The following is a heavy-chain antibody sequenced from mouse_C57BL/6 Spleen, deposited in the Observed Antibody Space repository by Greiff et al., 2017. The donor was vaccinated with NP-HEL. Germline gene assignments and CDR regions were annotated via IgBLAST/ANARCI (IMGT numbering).Heavy chain of an antibody. D-gene: IGHD3-2*02. CDR3: ARTPAQARAMDY. CDR1: GYTFTSYW. CDR2: IDPSDSYT. V-gene: IGHV1-69*01. J-gene: IGHJ4*01. Sequence: QVQLQQPGAELVMPGASVKLSCKASGYTFTSYWMHWVKQRPGQGLEWIGEIDPSDSYTNYNQKFKGKSTLTVDKSSSTAYMQLSSLTSEDSAVYYCARTPAQARAMDYWGQGTSVTVSS.